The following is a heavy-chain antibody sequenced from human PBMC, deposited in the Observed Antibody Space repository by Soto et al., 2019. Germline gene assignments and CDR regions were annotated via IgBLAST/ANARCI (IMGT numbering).Heavy chain of an antibody. CDR3: TRGPRSTSAGTGAF. CDR1: GFTFSMYW. Sequence: GGSLRLSCAASGFTFSMYWMHWVRQVPGKGPEWVSRINDDGISTNYADSVKGRFTISRDNAKNTLYLQMNALRVEDTAVYYCTRGPRSTSAGTGAFWGQGTLVTV. CDR2: INDDGIST. D-gene: IGHD6-13*01. V-gene: IGHV3-74*01. J-gene: IGHJ4*02.